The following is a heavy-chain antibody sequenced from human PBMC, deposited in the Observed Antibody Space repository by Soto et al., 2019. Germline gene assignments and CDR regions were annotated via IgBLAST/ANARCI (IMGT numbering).Heavy chain of an antibody. D-gene: IGHD3-3*01. Sequence: EVQLVESGGGLVQPGGSLRLSCAASGFPFSSYSMNWVRQAPGKGLEWVSYISSSSSTIYYADFVKGRCTISRDNAKNSLYLQMNRRRVEDTAVYYCAPSPVITIFDNWFDPWGQGTLVTVSS. J-gene: IGHJ5*02. CDR3: APSPVITIFDNWFDP. CDR1: GFPFSSYS. CDR2: ISSSSSTI. V-gene: IGHV3-48*01.